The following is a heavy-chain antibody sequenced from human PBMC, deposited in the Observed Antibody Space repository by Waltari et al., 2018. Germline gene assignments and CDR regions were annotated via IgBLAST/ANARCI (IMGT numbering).Heavy chain of an antibody. Sequence: EVQLVESGGGLVQPGGSLRLSCAASGFTFSSYWMSWVRQAPGKGLAWVANIKQIGIKKYYLASMKVLFTIARDNTKSALYLQINSLRARYTDVYYCARERNSIVVVPAARGGWFDPWGQGTLVTVSS. CDR2: IKQIGIKK. D-gene: IGHD2-2*01. J-gene: IGHJ5*02. CDR1: GFTFSSYW. V-gene: IGHV3-7*01. CDR3: ARERNSIVVVPAARGGWFDP.